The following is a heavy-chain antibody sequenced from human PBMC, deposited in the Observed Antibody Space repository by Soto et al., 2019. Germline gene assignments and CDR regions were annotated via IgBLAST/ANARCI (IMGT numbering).Heavy chain of an antibody. CDR3: AKKTKKKNYYDSSVYFDY. V-gene: IGHV3-30*18. CDR2: ISYDGSNK. CDR1: GFTFSSYG. Sequence: PGWSLRLSCAASGFTFSSYGMHWVRQAPGTGLEWVAVISYDGSNKYYADFVTGRLTIFRYNSKKTLYLQMKRPRAKDTSVCYCAKKTKKKNYYDSSVYFDYGGQEPLVTVSS. J-gene: IGHJ4*02. D-gene: IGHD3-22*01.